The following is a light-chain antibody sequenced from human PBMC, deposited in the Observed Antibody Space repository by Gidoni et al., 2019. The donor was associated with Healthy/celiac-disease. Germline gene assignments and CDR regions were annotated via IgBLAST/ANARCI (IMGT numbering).Light chain of an antibody. Sequence: SYVLPQPPSGSVAPGQTARIHCGGNNIGSKSGHWYQQKPGQAPVLVVYDDSDRPSGIPERFAGSNSGNTATLTISRVEAGDEADYYCQVWDSSSDHRGVFGGGTKLTVL. CDR2: DDS. CDR1: NIGSKS. V-gene: IGLV3-21*02. CDR3: QVWDSSSDHRGV. J-gene: IGLJ2*01.